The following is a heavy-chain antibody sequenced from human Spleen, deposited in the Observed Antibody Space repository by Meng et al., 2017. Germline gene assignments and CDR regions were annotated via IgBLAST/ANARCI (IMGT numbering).Heavy chain of an antibody. CDR1: GFTVSSNY. J-gene: IGHJ4*02. CDR3: TRVYSSSWDIDY. D-gene: IGHD6-13*01. CDR2: ITGSGDI. Sequence: GESLKISCAASGFTVSSNYMSWVRQAPGKGLEWVSSITGSGDIYYAESARGRFTISRDNAKNSVYLQMNSLRAEDTAVYYCTRVYSSSWDIDYWGQGTLVTVSS. V-gene: IGHV3-69-1*01.